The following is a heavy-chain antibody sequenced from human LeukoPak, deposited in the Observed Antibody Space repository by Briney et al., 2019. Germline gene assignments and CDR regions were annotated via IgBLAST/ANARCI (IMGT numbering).Heavy chain of an antibody. J-gene: IGHJ5*02. V-gene: IGHV3-23*01. CDR3: AKTPWGEWLPNWFDP. Sequence: GGSLRLSCAASGFTFSSYAMSWVRQAPGKGLEWVSAISGSGGSTYYADSVKGRFTISRDNSKNTLYLKMNSLRAEDTAVYYCAKTPWGEWLPNWFDPWGQGTLVTVSS. CDR1: GFTFSSYA. D-gene: IGHD6-19*01. CDR2: ISGSGGST.